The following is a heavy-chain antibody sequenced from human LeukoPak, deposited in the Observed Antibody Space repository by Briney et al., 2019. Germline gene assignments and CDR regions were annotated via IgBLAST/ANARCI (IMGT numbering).Heavy chain of an antibody. Sequence: GGSLRLSCAASGFTFSSYAMSWVRQAPGKGLEWVSAISGSGGSTYYADSVKGRFTISRDNSKNTLYLQMNSLRAEDTAVYFCAKNIPGYSSGSYVAFDIWGQGTMVTVSS. CDR2: ISGSGGST. CDR3: AKNIPGYSSGSYVAFDI. CDR1: GFTFSSYA. D-gene: IGHD6-19*01. V-gene: IGHV3-23*01. J-gene: IGHJ3*02.